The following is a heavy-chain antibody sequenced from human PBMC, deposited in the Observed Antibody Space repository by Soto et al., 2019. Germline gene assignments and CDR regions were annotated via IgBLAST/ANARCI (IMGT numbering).Heavy chain of an antibody. CDR2: INAGNGNT. Sequence: QVQLVQSGAEVKKPGASVKVSCKASGYTFTSYAMHWVRQAPGQRLEWMGWINAGNGNTKYSQKFQGRVTITRDTSASTAYMELSSLRSEDTAVYYCLFGELLYVDPNYYYYYMDVWGKGTTVTVSS. CDR3: LFGELLYVDPNYYYYYMDV. J-gene: IGHJ6*03. CDR1: GYTFTSYA. D-gene: IGHD3-10*02. V-gene: IGHV1-3*01.